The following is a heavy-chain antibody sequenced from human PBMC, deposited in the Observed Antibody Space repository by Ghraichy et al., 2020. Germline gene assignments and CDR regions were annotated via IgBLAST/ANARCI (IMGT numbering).Heavy chain of an antibody. J-gene: IGHJ3*02. CDR2: INTFGGNT. D-gene: IGHD5-24*01. V-gene: IGHV3-23*01. CDR3: AKARVEDDYTYLRADAFDI. CDR1: GFTFSSYA. Sequence: GGSLTLSCAASGFTFSSYAMSWVRQAPGKGLEWVSGINTFGGNTYYADSVKGRITISRDNPKNTLYLQMNSLRAEDTAVYFCAKARVEDDYTYLRADAFDIWGQGTGVTVSS.